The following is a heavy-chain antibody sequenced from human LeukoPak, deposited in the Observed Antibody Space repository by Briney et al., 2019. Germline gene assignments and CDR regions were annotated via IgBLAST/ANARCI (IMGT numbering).Heavy chain of an antibody. J-gene: IGHJ4*02. Sequence: GGSLRLSCAASGSTFSSYWMHWVRQAPGKGLVWVSRINSDGSSTSYADSVKGRFTISRDNAKNTLYLQMNSLRAEDTAVYYCARDSADHYYDSSGYDYWGQGTLVTVSS. V-gene: IGHV3-74*01. D-gene: IGHD3-22*01. CDR1: GSTFSSYW. CDR2: INSDGSST. CDR3: ARDSADHYYDSSGYDY.